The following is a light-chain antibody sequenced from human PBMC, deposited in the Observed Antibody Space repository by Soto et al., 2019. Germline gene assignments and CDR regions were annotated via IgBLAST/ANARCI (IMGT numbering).Light chain of an antibody. V-gene: IGKV1-39*01. CDR1: QTIKRY. J-gene: IGKJ4*01. Sequence: DIQMAQSPSSLSDSLGDMVTIXXRTSQTIKRYVNWDQVKLGKAPKLXIYTASSLQRGVPSRFSGSESGTEFTLTISSLQPEDFATYYCQQSYITPLTFGGGTKVDIK. CDR3: QQSYITPLT. CDR2: TAS.